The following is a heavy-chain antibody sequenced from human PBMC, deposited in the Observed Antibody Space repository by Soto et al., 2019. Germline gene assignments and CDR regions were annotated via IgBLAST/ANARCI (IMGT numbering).Heavy chain of an antibody. D-gene: IGHD6-13*01. Sequence: PGGSLRLSCAASGFTFSSYWMSWVRQAPGKGLEWVANIKQDGSEKYYVDSVKGRFTISRDNAENSLYLQMNSLRAEDTAVYYCARDLPTGSSWPNPFDYWGQGTLVTVSS. CDR1: GFTFSSYW. CDR2: IKQDGSEK. J-gene: IGHJ4*02. CDR3: ARDLPTGSSWPNPFDY. V-gene: IGHV3-7*01.